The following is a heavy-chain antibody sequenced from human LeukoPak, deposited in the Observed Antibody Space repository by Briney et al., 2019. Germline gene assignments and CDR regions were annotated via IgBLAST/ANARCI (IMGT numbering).Heavy chain of an antibody. V-gene: IGHV4-34*01. Sequence: KSSETLSLTCTVSGGSISSYYWSWIRQPPGKGLEWIGEFSHTGSPIYNPSLKSRVNISIDTSKNQFSLRLTSVTAADTAVYFCARPRLLFGSGPILVWGQGTLVTVSS. CDR3: ARPRLLFGSGPILV. CDR1: GGSISSYY. D-gene: IGHD3-10*01. J-gene: IGHJ4*02. CDR2: FSHTGSP.